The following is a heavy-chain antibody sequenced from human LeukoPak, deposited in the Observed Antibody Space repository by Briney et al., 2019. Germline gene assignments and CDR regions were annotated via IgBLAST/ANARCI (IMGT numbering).Heavy chain of an antibody. D-gene: IGHD1-26*01. CDR3: ARPSAGSYSGYYYYYMDV. CDR1: GFTVSRNY. CDR2: LYSDGST. V-gene: IGHV3-53*01. J-gene: IGHJ6*03. Sequence: GGSLRLSCAASGFTVSRNYMRWVRQAPGKGLDWVSVLYSDGSTYHADSVNGRFTIARDNSKNTLYLQMNRLRAEDTAVYYCARPSAGSYSGYYYYYMDVWGKGTTVTISS.